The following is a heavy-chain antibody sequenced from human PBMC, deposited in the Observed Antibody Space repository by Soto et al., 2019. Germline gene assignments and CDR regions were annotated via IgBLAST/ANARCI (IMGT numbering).Heavy chain of an antibody. Sequence: GGSLRLSCAASGFTFSSYAMSWVRQAPGKGLEWVSAISGSGGSTYYADSVKGRFTISRDNSKNTLYLQMNSLRAEDTAVYYCAKGDVVVVAATLQDYWGQGTLVTVSS. D-gene: IGHD2-15*01. V-gene: IGHV3-23*01. J-gene: IGHJ4*02. CDR2: ISGSGGST. CDR3: AKGDVVVVAATLQDY. CDR1: GFTFSSYA.